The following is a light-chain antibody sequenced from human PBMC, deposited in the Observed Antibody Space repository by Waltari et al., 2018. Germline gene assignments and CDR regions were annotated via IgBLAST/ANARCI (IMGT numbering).Light chain of an antibody. Sequence: DIQMTQSPSSLSASVGDIVTSACLASQDIINYLAWFQQKPAKDPQSLLYDASSLQSEVTSKISGSGSGTDFTITISSLQPEDFATYYCQQYYDYPCTFGQGTKVEIK. CDR3: QQYYDYPCT. J-gene: IGKJ1*01. CDR2: DAS. V-gene: IGKV1-16*02. CDR1: QDIINY.